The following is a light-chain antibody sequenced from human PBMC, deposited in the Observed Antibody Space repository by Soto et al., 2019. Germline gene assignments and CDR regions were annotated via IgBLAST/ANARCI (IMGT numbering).Light chain of an antibody. Sequence: EIVLAQSPATLSLSPGERATLSCRASQSVSISLAWYQQKPGQAPRLLIYGASTRATGIPARFSGSGSGTEFTLTISSLQSEDFTVYYCQQYNNWPRTFGQGTKVDIK. CDR2: GAS. CDR3: QQYNNWPRT. V-gene: IGKV3-15*01. CDR1: QSVSIS. J-gene: IGKJ1*01.